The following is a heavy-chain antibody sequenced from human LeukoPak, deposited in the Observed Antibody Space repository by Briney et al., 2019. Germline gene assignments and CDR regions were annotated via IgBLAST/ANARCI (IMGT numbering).Heavy chain of an antibody. Sequence: GRSLRLSCAASGFTFSNYWMHWVRQAPGKGLVWVSRINGDGDTRNYADSVKGRFTISRDNAKNTLYLQMNSLRAEDTAVYYCARVRIDYYYGMDVWGQGTTVTVSS. CDR2: INGDGDTR. CDR1: GFTFSNYW. CDR3: ARVRIDYYYGMDV. D-gene: IGHD1-26*01. V-gene: IGHV3-74*01. J-gene: IGHJ6*02.